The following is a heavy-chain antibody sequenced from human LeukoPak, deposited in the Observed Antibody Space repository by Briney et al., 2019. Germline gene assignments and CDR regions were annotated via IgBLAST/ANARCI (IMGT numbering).Heavy chain of an antibody. CDR3: ARAKGRSPLFDY. J-gene: IGHJ4*02. D-gene: IGHD6-13*01. CDR2: TYYRSKWYN. CDR1: GDSVSSNSAA. Sequence: SQTLSLTCAISGDSVSSNSAAWNWIRQSPSRGLEWLGRTYYRSKWYNDYAVSVKGRIAINPDTSKNRFSLQLNSVTPEDTAVYYCARAKGRSPLFDYWGQGTLVAVSS. V-gene: IGHV6-1*01.